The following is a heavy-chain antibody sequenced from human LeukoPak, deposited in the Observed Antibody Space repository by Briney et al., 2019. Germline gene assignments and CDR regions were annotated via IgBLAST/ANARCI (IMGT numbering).Heavy chain of an antibody. J-gene: IGHJ4*02. CDR2: MNPNSGNT. Sequence: ASVKVSCKASGYTFTSYDINWVRQATGQGLEWMGWMNPNSGNTGYAQKFQGRVTMTRNTSISTAYMELSSLRSEDTAVYYCARVSPRPGEKRIAAAGTRHLLGYWGQGTLVTVSS. V-gene: IGHV1-8*01. CDR3: ARVSPRPGEKRIAAAGTRHLLGY. D-gene: IGHD6-13*01. CDR1: GYTFTSYD.